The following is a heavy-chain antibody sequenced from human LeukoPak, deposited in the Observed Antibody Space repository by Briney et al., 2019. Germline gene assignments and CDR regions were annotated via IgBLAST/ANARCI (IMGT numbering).Heavy chain of an antibody. D-gene: IGHD5-12*01. V-gene: IGHV1-2*02. CDR1: GYTFTGYY. CDR3: ARDGSSGYHYYYYGMDV. CDR2: INPNSGGT. J-gene: IGHJ6*02. Sequence: ASVKVSCKASGYTFTGYYMHWVRQAPGQGLEWMGWINPNSGGTNYAQKFQGRVTMTRDKSISTAYMELSRLRSDDTAVYYCARDGSSGYHYYYYGMDVWGQGTTVTVSS.